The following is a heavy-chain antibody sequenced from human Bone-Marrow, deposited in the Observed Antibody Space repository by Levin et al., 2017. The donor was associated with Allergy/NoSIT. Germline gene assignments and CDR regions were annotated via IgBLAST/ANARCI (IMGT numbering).Heavy chain of an antibody. CDR1: GHKFANYW. V-gene: IGHV5-51*01. Sequence: GGSLRLSCKISGHKFANYWIGWVRQMPGRGLEWMGIIYSGDSDARYSPSFQGQVIISADKSVSTAYLQWSSLKTSDTAIYYCAKQAVAGPMDYWGQGTLVTVSS. CDR3: AKQAVAGPMDY. D-gene: IGHD6-19*01. CDR2: IYSGDSDA. J-gene: IGHJ4*02.